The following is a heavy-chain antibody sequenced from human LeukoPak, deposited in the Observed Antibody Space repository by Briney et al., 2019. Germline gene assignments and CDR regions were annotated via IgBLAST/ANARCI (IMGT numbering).Heavy chain of an antibody. Sequence: ASVKVSCKASGGTFSSYAISWVRQAPGQGLEWMGGTIPIFGTANYAQKFQGRVTITADKSTSTAYMELSSLRSEDTAVYYCARRGFGELSGFPASPYYYYYMDVWGKGTTVTISS. CDR3: ARRGFGELSGFPASPYYYYYMDV. CDR1: GGTFSSYA. V-gene: IGHV1-69*06. CDR2: TIPIFGTA. D-gene: IGHD3-10*01. J-gene: IGHJ6*03.